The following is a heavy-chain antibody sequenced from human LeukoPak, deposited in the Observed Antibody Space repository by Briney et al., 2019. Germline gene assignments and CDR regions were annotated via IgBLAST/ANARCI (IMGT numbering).Heavy chain of an antibody. D-gene: IGHD3-9*01. V-gene: IGHV3-23*01. J-gene: IGHJ1*01. CDR3: AKDRNDILTGHGPSGAEYFQH. CDR1: GFTFSSYA. CDR2: ISGSGGST. Sequence: GGSLRLSCAASGFTFSSYAMSWVRQAPGKGLEWVSAISGSGGSTYYADSVKGRFTISRDNSKNTLYLQMTSLRAEDTAVYYCAKDRNDILTGHGPSGAEYFQHWGQGTLVTVSS.